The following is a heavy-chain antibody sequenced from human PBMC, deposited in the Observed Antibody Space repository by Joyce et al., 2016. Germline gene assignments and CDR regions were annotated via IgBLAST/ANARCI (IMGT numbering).Heavy chain of an antibody. J-gene: IGHJ2*01. V-gene: IGHV1-2*02. CDR3: ARILSGGYGDSSNWHFDL. CDR2: ISPKGGGS. Sequence: QVQLVQSGAEVKKPGASVKVSCKASGYSFTEDYIHWVRQAPGQGLKWRGWISPKGGGSSYAQKCQGRVTMTRDTSINTADMERSRLRSGDTAVYYCARILSGGYGDSSNWHFDLWGRGTLVIVSS. D-gene: IGHD4-17*01. CDR1: GYSFTEDY.